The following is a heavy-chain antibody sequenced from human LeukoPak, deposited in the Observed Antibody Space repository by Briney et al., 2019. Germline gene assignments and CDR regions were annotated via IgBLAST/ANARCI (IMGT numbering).Heavy chain of an antibody. D-gene: IGHD1-20*01. Sequence: PSETLSLTCGVSGGSISSSNWWSWVRQTPGKGLEWIGEIYHSGSTNYNPSLKSRVTISLDTSKNQFSLKLNSVTAADTAVYFCARGSISGTRIYYYYYLDVWGKGTTVTISS. CDR2: IYHSGST. V-gene: IGHV4-4*02. J-gene: IGHJ6*03. CDR3: ARGSISGTRIYYYYYLDV. CDR1: GGSISSSNW.